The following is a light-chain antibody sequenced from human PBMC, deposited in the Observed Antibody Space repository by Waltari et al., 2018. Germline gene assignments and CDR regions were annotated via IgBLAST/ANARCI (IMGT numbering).Light chain of an antibody. CDR2: DAS. CDR3: QQTYTTPRT. V-gene: IGKV1-39*01. Sequence: DIQMTQSPSSLSASVEDRVTITCRASQKISSYLNWYQRKPGTAPRLLIYDASRLQSGVPSRFSGSGSGTDFTLTISSLQPEDFGTYYCQQTYTTPRTFGQGTKVETK. J-gene: IGKJ1*01. CDR1: QKISSY.